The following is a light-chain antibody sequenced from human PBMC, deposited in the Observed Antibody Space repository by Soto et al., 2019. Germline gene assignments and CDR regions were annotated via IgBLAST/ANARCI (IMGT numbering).Light chain of an antibody. CDR2: GVS. V-gene: IGKV3-20*01. J-gene: IGKJ1*01. CDR1: QSVSSTF. CDR3: QQYGSSPWT. Sequence: EIVLTQSPGTLSLSPGERATLSCRASQSVSSTFLAWYQQKPGQAPRLLIFGVSNRATGIPDRFSGSGSGTDFTLTISRLEPEDFAMYYCQQYGSSPWTFGQGTKVDIK.